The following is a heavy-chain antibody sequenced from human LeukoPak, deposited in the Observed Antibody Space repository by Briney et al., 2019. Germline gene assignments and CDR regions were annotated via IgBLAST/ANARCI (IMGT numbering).Heavy chain of an antibody. CDR1: GFTFDDYG. J-gene: IGHJ6*03. Sequence: GGSLRLSCAASGFTFDDYGMSWVRQAPGKGLEWVSGINWNGGSTGYADSVKGRFTISRDNAKNSLYLQMNSLRAEDTAVYYCAKAKPVRAYYYYYMDVWGKGTTVTISS. D-gene: IGHD3-10*01. CDR2: INWNGGST. V-gene: IGHV3-20*04. CDR3: AKAKPVRAYYYYYMDV.